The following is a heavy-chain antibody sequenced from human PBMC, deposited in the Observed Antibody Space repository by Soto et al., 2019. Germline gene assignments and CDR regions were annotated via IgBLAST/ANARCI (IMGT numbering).Heavy chain of an antibody. CDR2: IYYSGST. Sequence: SETLSLTCTVSGGSISSSSYYWGWIRQPPGKWLEWIGRIYYSGSTYYNPSLKSRVTISVDTSKNQFSLKLSSVTAADTAVYYCATNYAYYYYYGMDVWGQGTTVTVSS. J-gene: IGHJ6*02. CDR3: ATNYAYYYYYGMDV. D-gene: IGHD4-4*01. V-gene: IGHV4-39*01. CDR1: GGSISSSSYY.